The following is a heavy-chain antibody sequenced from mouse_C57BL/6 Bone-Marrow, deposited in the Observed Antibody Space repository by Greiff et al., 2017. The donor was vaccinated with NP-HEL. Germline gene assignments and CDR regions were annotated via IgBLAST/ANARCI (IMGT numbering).Heavy chain of an antibody. CDR1: GYTFTSYG. CDR2: IYPRSGNT. Sequence: QVQLKESGAELARPGASVKLSCKASGYTFTSYGISWVKQRPGQGLEWIGEIYPRSGNTYYNEKFKGKATLTADKSSSTAYMELRSLTSEDSAVYFCARLGLLHDYWGQGTTLTVSS. V-gene: IGHV1-81*01. D-gene: IGHD2-3*01. CDR3: ARLGLLHDY. J-gene: IGHJ2*01.